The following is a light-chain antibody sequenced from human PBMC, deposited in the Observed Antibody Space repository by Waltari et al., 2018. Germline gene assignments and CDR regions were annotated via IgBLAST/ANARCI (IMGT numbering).Light chain of an antibody. V-gene: IGKV1-5*03. CDR2: KAS. Sequence: IQMTQSPSTLSASVGDRVTITCRASQSFCTWLAWYQQKPGKAPKLLIYKASILQSGVPSRVSGSGSGTEFTLTISSLQPDDFATYYCQQYNSSPTFGQGTKVEIK. CDR1: QSFCTW. CDR3: QQYNSSPT. J-gene: IGKJ1*01.